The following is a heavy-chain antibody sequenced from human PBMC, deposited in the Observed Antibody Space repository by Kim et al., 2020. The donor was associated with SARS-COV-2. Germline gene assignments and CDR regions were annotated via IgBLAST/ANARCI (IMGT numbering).Heavy chain of an antibody. CDR3: TKSDWFDP. J-gene: IGHJ5*02. CDR2: DGSRT. V-gene: IGHV3-74*01. Sequence: DGSRTRYAHSVKCRFTISRDIAKNTLYLQMNNLRVEVTAVYYCTKSDWFDPWGQGTLVTVSS.